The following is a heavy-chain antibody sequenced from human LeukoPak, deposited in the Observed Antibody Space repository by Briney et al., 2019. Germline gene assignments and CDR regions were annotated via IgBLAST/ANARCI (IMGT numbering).Heavy chain of an antibody. CDR1: GYTFTIYY. CDR3: AREAREMVVVPAATKFDP. V-gene: IGHV1-46*01. CDR2: INPSGGST. D-gene: IGHD2-2*01. Sequence: ASVKVPCKASGYTFTIYYMHWVRQAPGQGLEWMGVINPSGGSTSYAQKFQGRVTMTRDMSTSTVYMELSSLRSEDTAVYYCAREAREMVVVPAATKFDPWGQGTLVTVS. J-gene: IGHJ5*02.